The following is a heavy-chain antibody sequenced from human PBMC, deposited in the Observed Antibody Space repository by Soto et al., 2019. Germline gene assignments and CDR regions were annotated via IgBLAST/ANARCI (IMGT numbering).Heavy chain of an antibody. J-gene: IGHJ6*02. CDR1: GYTFTSYA. CDR2: ISAYNGNT. D-gene: IGHD6-13*01. V-gene: IGHV1-18*01. Sequence: ASVKVSCKASGYTFTSYAMHWVRQAPGQGLEWMGWISAYNGNTNYAQKLQGRVTMTTDTSTSTAYMELRSLRSDDTAVYYCARDAGNSSSWFSYYYYYGMDVWGQGTTVTVSS. CDR3: ARDAGNSSSWFSYYYYYGMDV.